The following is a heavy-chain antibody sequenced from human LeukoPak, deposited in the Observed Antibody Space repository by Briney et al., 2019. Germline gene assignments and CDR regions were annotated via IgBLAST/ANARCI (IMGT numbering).Heavy chain of an antibody. Sequence: PGGSLRLSCAASGFTFSSYSMNWVRQAPGKGLEWVSSISSSSSYIYYADSVKGRFTISRDNAKNSLYLQMNSLRAEDTAVYYCARGWEHGSGAFDIWGQGTMVTVSS. J-gene: IGHJ3*02. CDR3: ARGWEHGSGAFDI. V-gene: IGHV3-21*01. CDR2: ISSSSSYI. CDR1: GFTFSSYS. D-gene: IGHD1-26*01.